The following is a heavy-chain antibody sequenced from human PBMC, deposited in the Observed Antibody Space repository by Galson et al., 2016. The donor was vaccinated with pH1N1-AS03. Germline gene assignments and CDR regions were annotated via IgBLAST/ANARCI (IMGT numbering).Heavy chain of an antibody. D-gene: IGHD3-3*01. CDR1: GFAFSTYW. J-gene: IGHJ4*02. CDR3: AREGDGFWGESKYGADC. V-gene: IGHV3-7*01. CDR2: IKQDGSEK. Sequence: SLRLSCAASGFAFSTYWMSWVRLAPGKGLEWVANIKQDGSEKSYVDSVKGRFTITRDNADNSVFLQMNSLRAEDTARYYCAREGDGFWGESKYGADCWGQGTLVTVSS.